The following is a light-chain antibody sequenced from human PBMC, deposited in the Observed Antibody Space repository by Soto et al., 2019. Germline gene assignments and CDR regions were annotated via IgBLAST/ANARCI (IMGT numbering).Light chain of an antibody. CDR2: DVS. J-gene: IGLJ2*01. V-gene: IGLV2-14*03. Sequence: QSVLTQPASVSGSPGQSITISCTGTSSDVGAYNYVSWYQQHPGKVPKLMIYDVSDRPSGVSNRFSGSKSGKTASLTISGLQPEDEADYYCSSYTSTSTLLFGGGTQLTVL. CDR1: SSDVGAYNY. CDR3: SSYTSTSTLL.